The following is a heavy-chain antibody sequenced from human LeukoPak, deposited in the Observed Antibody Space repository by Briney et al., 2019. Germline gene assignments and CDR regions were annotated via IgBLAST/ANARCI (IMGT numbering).Heavy chain of an antibody. Sequence: PGGSLRLSCAASGFTFSNFGMHWVRQAPGMGLEWVAFIQFDGSNKYYADSVKGRFTISRDNSKNTLYLQMNSLKPEDTAVYYCANEGTTTVFDYWGQGTLVTVSS. J-gene: IGHJ4*02. V-gene: IGHV3-30*02. CDR1: GFTFSNFG. CDR3: ANEGTTTVFDY. CDR2: IQFDGSNK. D-gene: IGHD4-11*01.